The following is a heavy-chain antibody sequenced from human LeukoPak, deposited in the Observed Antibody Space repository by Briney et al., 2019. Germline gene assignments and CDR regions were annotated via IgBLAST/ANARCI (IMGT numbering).Heavy chain of an antibody. Sequence: KPSETLSLTCTVSGGSISSYYWSWIRQPPGKGLGWIGYIYYSGSTNYNPSLKSRVTISVDTSKNQFSLKLSSVTAADTAVYYCARDQGSGYDYWGQGTLVTVSS. CDR2: IYYSGST. V-gene: IGHV4-59*01. CDR1: GGSISSYY. J-gene: IGHJ4*02. CDR3: ARDQGSGYDY. D-gene: IGHD3-22*01.